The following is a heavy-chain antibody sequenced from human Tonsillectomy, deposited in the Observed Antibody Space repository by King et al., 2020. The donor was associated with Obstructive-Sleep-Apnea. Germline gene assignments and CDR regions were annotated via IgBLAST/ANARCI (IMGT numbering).Heavy chain of an antibody. V-gene: IGHV4-39*07. CDR3: VRDPSGWSTGDS. CDR1: GGSISSSSYY. CDR2: IYYSGSS. D-gene: IGHD6-19*01. J-gene: IGHJ4*02. Sequence: LQLQESGPGLVKPSETLSLTCTVSGGSISSSSYYWGWIRQPPGKGLEWIGSIYYSGSSYCNPSLKSRVTISLDTSKNEFSLKLTSVTAADTAVYYCVRDPSGWSTGDSWGQGTLVTVSS.